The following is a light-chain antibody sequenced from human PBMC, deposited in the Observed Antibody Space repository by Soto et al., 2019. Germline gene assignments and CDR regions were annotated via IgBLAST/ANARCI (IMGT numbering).Light chain of an antibody. CDR3: QQYDGSPRT. CDR2: DAS. CDR1: QSVDSKY. V-gene: IGKV3-20*01. J-gene: IGKJ1*01. Sequence: EMVLTQSPGTLSLSPGERATLSCRASQSVDSKYLAWYQQKPGQAPRILIYDASSRAAGIPDRFSGSGSGTDFTLTITRLEPEDFAVYHCQQYDGSPRTFGQGTK.